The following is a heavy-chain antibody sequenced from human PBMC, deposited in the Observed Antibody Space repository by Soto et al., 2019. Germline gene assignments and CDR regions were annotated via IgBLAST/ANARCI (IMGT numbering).Heavy chain of an antibody. CDR2: IRSKAYGGTT. CDR1: GFTFGDYA. CDR3: TRERSTMIVVVSFDY. Sequence: GGSLRLCCTASGFTFGDYAMSWFRQAPGKGLEWVGFIRSKAYGGTTEYAASVKGRFTISRDDSKSIAYLQMNSLKTEDTAVYYCTRERSTMIVVVSFDYWGQGTLVTVSS. D-gene: IGHD3-22*01. V-gene: IGHV3-49*03. J-gene: IGHJ4*02.